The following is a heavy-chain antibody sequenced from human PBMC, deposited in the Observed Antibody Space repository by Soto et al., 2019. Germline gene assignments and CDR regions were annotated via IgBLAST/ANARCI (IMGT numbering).Heavy chain of an antibody. CDR2: IYYTGST. V-gene: IGHV4-39*01. D-gene: IGHD6-13*01. CDR3: ARLHSNPWYFDY. Sequence: QLQLLESGPGLVKPSETLSLTCTVSGGSISSETYYWAWIRQPRGKGLEWIGSIYYTGSTYYNPSIKSRLPISVDTSKNQFSLNLSSVSAADTAVYYCARLHSNPWYFDYWGQGTLVT. J-gene: IGHJ4*02. CDR1: GGSISSETYY.